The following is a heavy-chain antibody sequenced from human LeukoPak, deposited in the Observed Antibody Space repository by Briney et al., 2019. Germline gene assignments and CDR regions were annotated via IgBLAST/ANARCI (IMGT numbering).Heavy chain of an antibody. J-gene: IGHJ4*02. CDR1: GFTVSSNY. V-gene: IGHV3-53*05. D-gene: IGHD3-9*01. CDR3: ARADWLSLFDY. CDR2: IYSGGST. Sequence: TGGSLRLSCAASGFTVSSNYMSWVRQAPGKGLEWVSVIYSGGSTYYADSVKGRFTISRDNSKNTLYLQMNSLRAEDTAVYYCARADWLSLFDYWGQGTLVTVSS.